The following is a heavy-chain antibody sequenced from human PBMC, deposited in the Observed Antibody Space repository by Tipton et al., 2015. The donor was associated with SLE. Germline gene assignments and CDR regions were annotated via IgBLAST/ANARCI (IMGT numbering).Heavy chain of an antibody. CDR3: AREDYYSYYYMDV. Sequence: GSLRLSCAASGFTFSSYWMHWVRQAPGKGLVWVSRISSDGSSTNYADSVKGRFTISRDNAKNSLYLQMNSLGAEDTAVYYCAREDYYSYYYMDVWGKGTTVTVSS. CDR2: ISSDGSST. J-gene: IGHJ6*03. V-gene: IGHV3-74*01. CDR1: GFTFSSYW. D-gene: IGHD3-10*01.